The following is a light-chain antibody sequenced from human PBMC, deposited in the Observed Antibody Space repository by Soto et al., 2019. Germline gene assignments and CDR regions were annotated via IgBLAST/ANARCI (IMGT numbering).Light chain of an antibody. CDR1: SGDVGGYNY. CDR3: SSYTSSSTVV. CDR2: EVS. Sequence: QSALTQPASVSGSPGQSITISCIGTSGDVGGYNYVSWYQQHPGKAPKLMMFEVSNRPSGISNRFSGSKSGATASLTISGLQAEDEADYHCSSYTSSSTVVFGGGTKLTVL. J-gene: IGLJ2*01. V-gene: IGLV2-14*01.